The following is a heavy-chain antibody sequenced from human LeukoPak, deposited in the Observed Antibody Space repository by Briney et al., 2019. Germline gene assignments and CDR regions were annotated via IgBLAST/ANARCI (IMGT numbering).Heavy chain of an antibody. V-gene: IGHV3-15*01. CDR3: TTDSRHLFDY. Sequence: PGGSLRLSCAASGITFSNAWMIWVRQAPGKGLEWVGRIKSKIDGGTTEYAATVKGRFTISRDESKNTLYLQMNSLKTEDTAVYYCTTDSRHLFDYWGQGTLVTVSS. CDR2: IKSKIDGGTT. CDR1: GITFSNAW. J-gene: IGHJ4*02.